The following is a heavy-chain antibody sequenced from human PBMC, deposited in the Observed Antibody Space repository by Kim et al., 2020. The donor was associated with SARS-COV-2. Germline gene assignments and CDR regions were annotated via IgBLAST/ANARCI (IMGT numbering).Heavy chain of an antibody. V-gene: IGHV3-72*01. CDR2: IRNKARSYTT. Sequence: GGSLRLSCVTSGFTFSDHYMDWVRQAPGRGLEWIGRIRNKARSYTTEYAASVKGRFSISRDDSKNSLYLHMNNLKTEDTAVYYCADVPAVRDADWGQGTLLTVSS. CDR1: GFTFSDHY. CDR3: ADVPAVRDAD. D-gene: IGHD6-19*01. J-gene: IGHJ4*02.